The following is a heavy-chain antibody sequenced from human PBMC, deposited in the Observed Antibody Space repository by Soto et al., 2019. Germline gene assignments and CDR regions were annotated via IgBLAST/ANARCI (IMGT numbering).Heavy chain of an antibody. V-gene: IGHV3-74*01. CDR2: INSDGSST. CDR3: ARSLGSSVWTYHYFYGIDG. Sequence: PGGSLRLSCAASGFTFSSHWMHWVRQAPGKGLVWVSRINSDGSSTSYADSVKGRFTISRDNAKNTLYLQMNSLRAEDTAVYYCARSLGSSVWTYHYFYGIDGWGQGTMVT. J-gene: IGHJ6*02. D-gene: IGHD1-26*01. CDR1: GFTFSSHW.